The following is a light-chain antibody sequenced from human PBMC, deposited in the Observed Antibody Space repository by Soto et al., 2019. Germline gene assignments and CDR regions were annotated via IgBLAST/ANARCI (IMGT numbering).Light chain of an antibody. CDR2: EVS. CDR1: SSDVGLFNY. CDR3: SSYTSSSTLV. V-gene: IGLV2-14*01. J-gene: IGLJ1*01. Sequence: QSVLTQPASVSGSPGQSITISCTGTSSDVGLFNYVSWYQQHPGKAPKLMIYEVSNRPSGVSNRFSASKSGNTASLTISGLQAEDEADYYCSSYTSSSTLVFGAGTKLTVL.